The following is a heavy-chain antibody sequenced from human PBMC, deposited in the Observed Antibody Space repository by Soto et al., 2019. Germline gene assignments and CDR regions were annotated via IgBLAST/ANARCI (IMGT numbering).Heavy chain of an antibody. J-gene: IGHJ5*02. CDR2: TSYSGST. D-gene: IGHD1-26*01. V-gene: IGHV4-59*01. Sequence: SETLSLTCSVSGDSICRNYWGWIRQPPGKGLEWVGSTSYSGSTFYNPSLKSRVTISLDTSKNQLSLRLTSVTAADTAVYYCARDASGHPPLYRFDPWGQGTLVTVSS. CDR3: ARDASGHPPLYRFDP. CDR1: GDSICRNY.